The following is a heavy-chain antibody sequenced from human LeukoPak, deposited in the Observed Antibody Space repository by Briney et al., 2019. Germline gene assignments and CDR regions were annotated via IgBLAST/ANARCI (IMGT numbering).Heavy chain of an antibody. V-gene: IGHV4-34*01. J-gene: IGHJ4*02. Sequence: SETLSLTCAVYGGSFRGYYWSWIRQPPGKGLEWIGEINHSGSTNYNPSLKSRVTISVDTSKNQFSLKLSSVTAADTAVYYCARGLLAAASWGQGTLVTVSS. D-gene: IGHD6-13*01. CDR2: INHSGST. CDR1: GGSFRGYY. CDR3: ARGLLAAAS.